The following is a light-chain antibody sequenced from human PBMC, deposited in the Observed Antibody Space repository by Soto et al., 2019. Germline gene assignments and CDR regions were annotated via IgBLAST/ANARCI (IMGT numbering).Light chain of an antibody. CDR3: SSYTSSSTRVV. CDR1: SSDVGGYNY. CDR2: DVS. J-gene: IGLJ2*01. V-gene: IGLV2-14*01. Sequence: QSALTQPASVSGSPGQSITISCTGTSSDVGGYNYVSWYQQHPGKAPKLMIYDVSNRPSGVSNRFSGSKSGNTASLTLSGLQAEDEADYYCSSYTSSSTRVVFGGGTTLTVL.